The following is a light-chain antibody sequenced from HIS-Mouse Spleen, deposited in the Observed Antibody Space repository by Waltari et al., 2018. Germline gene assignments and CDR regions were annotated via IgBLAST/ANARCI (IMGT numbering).Light chain of an antibody. V-gene: IGLV2-11*01. CDR1: SRDVGGYTS. CDR2: DVS. Sequence: QSALTQPRSVSGSPGPSVTISCPGPSRDVGGYTSLPWYQQHPGKAPKLMIYDVSKRPSGVPDRFSGSKSGNTASLTISGLQAEDEADYYCCSYAGSYTWVFGGGTKLTVL. CDR3: CSYAGSYTWV. J-gene: IGLJ3*02.